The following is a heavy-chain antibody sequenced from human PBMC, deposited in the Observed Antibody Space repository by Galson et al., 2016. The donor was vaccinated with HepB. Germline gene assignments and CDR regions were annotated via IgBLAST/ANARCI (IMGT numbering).Heavy chain of an antibody. CDR3: AKGQQLAYFDY. J-gene: IGHJ4*02. CDR1: GFTFSSCP. Sequence: LRLSCAASGFTFSSCPMSWVRQAPGKGLEWVSSISGSGGSTNYADSVKGRFTISRDNSKNTLCLQMNSLRAEDTAVYYCAKGQQLAYFDYWGQGTLVTVSS. CDR2: ISGSGGST. D-gene: IGHD6-13*01. V-gene: IGHV3-23*01.